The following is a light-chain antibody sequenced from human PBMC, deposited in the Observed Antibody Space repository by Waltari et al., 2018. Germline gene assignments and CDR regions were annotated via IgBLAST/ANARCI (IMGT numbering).Light chain of an antibody. V-gene: IGKV1-17*03. J-gene: IGKJ1*01. Sequence: DIQMTQSPSAMSASVGDRVTITCRAGQGISTSLAWFQQKPGKVPKRLIYLASSLQSGVPSRFSGSGSRTEFTLSISSLQPEDFATYDCLQYNTYPWTFGQGTKVEIK. CDR1: QGISTS. CDR2: LAS. CDR3: LQYNTYPWT.